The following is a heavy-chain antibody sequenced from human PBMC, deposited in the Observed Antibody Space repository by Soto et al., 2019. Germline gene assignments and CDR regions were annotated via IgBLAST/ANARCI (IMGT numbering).Heavy chain of an antibody. CDR2: ISSSGETV. D-gene: IGHD2-2*01. J-gene: IGHJ6*02. CDR1: GFTFSIYE. CDR3: AREGFYAMDV. Sequence: GGSLRLSCEVSGFTFSIYEMYWVRQAPGKGLEWVAYISSSGETVYYAGSVQGRFTISRDNAKNSLYLQMSSLGAEDTAVYYCAREGFYAMDVWGQGTTVTVSS. V-gene: IGHV3-48*03.